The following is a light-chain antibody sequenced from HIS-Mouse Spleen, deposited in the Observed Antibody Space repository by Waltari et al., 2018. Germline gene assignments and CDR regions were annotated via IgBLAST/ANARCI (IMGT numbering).Light chain of an antibody. V-gene: IGLV2-11*01. CDR3: CSYAGSYTWV. CDR1: SREVGGYNY. CDR2: DVS. Sequence: QSALTQPRPVSGSPGQSVTISCTGTSREVGGYNYVSWYQQHPGKAPKLMIYDVSKRPSGVPDRFSGSKSGNTASLTISGLQAEDEADYYCCSYAGSYTWVFGGGTKLTVL. J-gene: IGLJ3*02.